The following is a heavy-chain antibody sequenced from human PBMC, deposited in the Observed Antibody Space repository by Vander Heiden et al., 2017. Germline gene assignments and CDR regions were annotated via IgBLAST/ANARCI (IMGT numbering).Heavy chain of an antibody. J-gene: IGHJ4*02. V-gene: IGHV3-30-3*01. CDR3: ASGSSGYYAVND. Sequence: QVQLVESGGGVVQPGRSLRLPCAASGFSFRSYAMHWVRQAPGKGLEWVAVISYDGSNKYYADSVKGRFTISRDNSKNTLYLQMNSLRAEDTAVYYCASGSSGYYAVNDWGQGTLVTVSS. CDR1: GFSFRSYA. CDR2: ISYDGSNK. D-gene: IGHD3-22*01.